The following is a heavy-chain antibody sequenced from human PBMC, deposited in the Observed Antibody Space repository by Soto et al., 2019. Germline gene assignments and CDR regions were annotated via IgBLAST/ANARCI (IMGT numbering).Heavy chain of an antibody. D-gene: IGHD2-15*01. J-gene: IGHJ1*01. CDR1: GFTFSSYS. V-gene: IGHV3-21*01. CDR3: ARDYCSGGSCYSPEYFQH. Sequence: GGSLRLSCAASGFTFSSYSMNWVRQAPGKGLEWVSSISSSSSYIYYADSVKGRFTISRDNAKNSLYLQMNSLRAEDTAVYYCARDYCSGGSCYSPEYFQHWGQGTLVTVSS. CDR2: ISSSSSYI.